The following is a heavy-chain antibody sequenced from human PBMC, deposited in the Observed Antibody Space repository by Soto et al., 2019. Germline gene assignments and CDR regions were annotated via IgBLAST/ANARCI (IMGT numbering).Heavy chain of an antibody. Sequence: GGSLRLSCAASGFTFSSYGMHWVRQAPGKGLEWVAVIWYDGSNKYYADSVKGRFTISRDNSKNTLYLQMNSLRAEDTAVYYCARVPGGIAAAGFPDYWGQGTLVTVSS. D-gene: IGHD6-13*01. J-gene: IGHJ4*02. V-gene: IGHV3-33*01. CDR1: GFTFSSYG. CDR2: IWYDGSNK. CDR3: ARVPGGIAAAGFPDY.